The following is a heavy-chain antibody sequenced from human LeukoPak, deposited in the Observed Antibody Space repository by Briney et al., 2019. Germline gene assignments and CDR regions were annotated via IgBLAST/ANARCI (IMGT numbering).Heavy chain of an antibody. CDR2: IYSSGYT. V-gene: IGHV4-59*08. Sequence: SETLSLTCTVSGGSLGSYFWSWIRQSPGKGLEWIGYIYSSGYTDYNPSLKSRATLSVATFTSQFSLSLRSVTAADTALYYCARHHGSWTDWYFDLWGRGSLVIVSP. CDR1: GGSLGSYF. CDR3: ARHHGSWTDWYFDL. D-gene: IGHD6-13*01. J-gene: IGHJ2*01.